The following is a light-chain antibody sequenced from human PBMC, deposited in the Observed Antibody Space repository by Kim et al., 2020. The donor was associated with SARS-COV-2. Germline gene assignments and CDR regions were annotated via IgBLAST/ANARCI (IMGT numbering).Light chain of an antibody. CDR3: HQRSDWPNT. V-gene: IGKV3-11*01. Sequence: SLSSGERVTLSGRASQGVGSYLAWYQQKPGQAPRLLIYDVSNRAAGIPGRFSGSGSGTDFTLTISSLEPEDFALYYCHQRSDWPNTFGQGTKLEI. CDR1: QGVGSY. CDR2: DVS. J-gene: IGKJ2*01.